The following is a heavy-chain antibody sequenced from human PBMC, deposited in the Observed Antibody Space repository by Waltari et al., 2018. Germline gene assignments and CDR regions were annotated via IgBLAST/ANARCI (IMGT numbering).Heavy chain of an antibody. V-gene: IGHV3-21*01. CDR2: ISSSSSYI. J-gene: IGHJ3*02. CDR3: ARDGLVAATHDAFDI. CDR1: GFTFSSYR. Sequence: EVQLVESGGGLVKPGGSLRLSCAASGFTFSSYRMNWVRQAPGKGLEWVSTISSSSSYIYYADSVKGRFTISRDNAKNSLYLQMNSLRAEDTAVYYCARDGLVAATHDAFDIWGQGTMVTVSS. D-gene: IGHD2-15*01.